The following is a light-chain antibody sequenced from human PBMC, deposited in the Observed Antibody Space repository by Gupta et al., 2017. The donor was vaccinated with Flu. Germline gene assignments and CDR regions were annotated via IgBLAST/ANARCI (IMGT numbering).Light chain of an antibody. J-gene: IGLJ1*01. CDR1: NLGDKY. CDR2: KDT. V-gene: IGLV3-1*01. CDR3: QAWDSTTGV. Sequence: SYELTQPPSVSVSPGQTASITCSGDNLGDKYACWYQQKPGQSPVLVIYKDTKRPSGIPERFSGSNSGNTATLTIGGTQAMDEADYYCQAWDSTTGVFGTGTKVTVL.